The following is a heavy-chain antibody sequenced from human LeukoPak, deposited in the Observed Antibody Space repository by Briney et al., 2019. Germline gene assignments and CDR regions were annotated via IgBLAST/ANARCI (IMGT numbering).Heavy chain of an antibody. J-gene: IGHJ6*02. V-gene: IGHV3-33*08. CDR2: ISYDGNNK. D-gene: IGHD6-19*01. Sequence: PGGSLRLSCAASGFTFSSYGMHWVRQAPGKGLEWVAVISYDGNNKYYADSVKGRFTISRDNSKNTLYLQMNSLRAEDTAVYYCARDFSGYGMDVWGQGTTVTVSS. CDR3: ARDFSGYGMDV. CDR1: GFTFSSYG.